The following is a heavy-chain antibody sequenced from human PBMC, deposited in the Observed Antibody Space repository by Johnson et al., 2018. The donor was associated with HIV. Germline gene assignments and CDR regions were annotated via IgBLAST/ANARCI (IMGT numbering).Heavy chain of an antibody. CDR3: AKTVMVVVPAARGDAFDI. J-gene: IGHJ3*02. Sequence: VQLVESGGGVVRPGGSLRLSCAASGFTFDDYGMSWVRQAPGKGLEWVSGINWNGGSTGYADSVKGRFTISRDNAKNSLYLQMNSLRVDDTALYYCAKTVMVVVPAARGDAFDIWGQGTMVTVSS. V-gene: IGHV3-20*04. D-gene: IGHD2-2*01. CDR2: INWNGGST. CDR1: GFTFDDYG.